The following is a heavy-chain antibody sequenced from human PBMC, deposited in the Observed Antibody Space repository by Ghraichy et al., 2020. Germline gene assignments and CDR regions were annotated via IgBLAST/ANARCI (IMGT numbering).Heavy chain of an antibody. CDR1: RFSFRSYW. CDR2: INQDGSEK. Sequence: GGSLRLSCAASRFSFRSYWMNWVRQAPGKGLEWVTNINQDGSEKYYVDSVKGRFTISRNNARNSLSLQMNSLRVEDTAVYYCARQNDYYEMDVWGRGTTVSVSS. CDR3: ARQNDYYEMDV. V-gene: IGHV3-7*01. J-gene: IGHJ6*02.